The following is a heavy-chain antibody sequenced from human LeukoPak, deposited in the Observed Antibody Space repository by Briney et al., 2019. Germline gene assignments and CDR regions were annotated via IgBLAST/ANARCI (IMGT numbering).Heavy chain of an antibody. CDR1: GSTFSSYA. V-gene: IGHV3-23*01. Sequence: PGGSLRLSXAASGSTFSSYAMSWVRQAPGKGLEWVSAISGSGGSTYYADSVKGRFTISRDNSKNTLYLQMNSLRAEDTAVYYCAKRSQWLVSPPDYWGQGTLVTVSS. CDR3: AKRSQWLVSPPDY. D-gene: IGHD6-19*01. CDR2: ISGSGGST. J-gene: IGHJ4*02.